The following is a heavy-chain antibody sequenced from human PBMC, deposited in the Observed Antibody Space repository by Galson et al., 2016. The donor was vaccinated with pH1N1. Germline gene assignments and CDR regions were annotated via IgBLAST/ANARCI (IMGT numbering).Heavy chain of an antibody. CDR2: IYTGGIT. V-gene: IGHV3-53*01. D-gene: IGHD5-12*01. J-gene: IGHJ6*02. CDR1: GFSVRRNY. Sequence: PRLSCAVSGFSVRRNYMSWVRQAPGKGLEWVSVIYTGGITQYADSVKGRFTISRDNSKNTLYLQMNSLRAEDTAIYFCARDEGYVNYYRGMDVWGQGTTVIVSS. CDR3: ARDEGYVNYYRGMDV.